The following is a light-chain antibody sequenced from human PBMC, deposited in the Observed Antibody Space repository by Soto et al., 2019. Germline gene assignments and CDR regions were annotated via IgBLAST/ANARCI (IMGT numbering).Light chain of an antibody. Sequence: EIVMTKSPATLSVSPGESATPFRRASQSVSTDLAWYQQKPGQAPRLLIYGASNRATGIPDRFSGSGSGTDFTLTISRLEPEDFAVYYCQQYGSSGTFGQGTKVDIK. CDR3: QQYGSSGT. J-gene: IGKJ1*01. V-gene: IGKV3-20*01. CDR1: QSVSTD. CDR2: GAS.